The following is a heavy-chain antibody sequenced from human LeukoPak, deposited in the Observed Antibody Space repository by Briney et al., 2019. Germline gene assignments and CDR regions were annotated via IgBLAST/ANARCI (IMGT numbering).Heavy chain of an antibody. CDR1: GYTFTGYY. V-gene: IGHV1-2*02. J-gene: IGHJ4*02. CDR3: ARALNYDFWSGASSDDY. CDR2: INPNSGGT. D-gene: IGHD3-3*01. Sequence: ASVKVSCKASGYTFTGYYMHWVRQAPGQGLEWMGWINPNSGGTNYAQKFQGRVTMTRDTSISTAYMELSRLRSDDTAVYYCARALNYDFWSGASSDDYWGQGTLVTVSS.